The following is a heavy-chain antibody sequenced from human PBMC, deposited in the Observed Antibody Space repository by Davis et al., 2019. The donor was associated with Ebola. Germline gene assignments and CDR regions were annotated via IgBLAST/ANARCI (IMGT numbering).Heavy chain of an antibody. CDR3: ARANPLSGYSFDY. D-gene: IGHD2/OR15-2a*01. V-gene: IGHV3-23*01. CDR1: GFTFSSYA. CDR2: ISGSGGST. Sequence: GGSLRLSCATSGFTFSSYAMNWVRQAPGKGLEWVSAISGSGGSTYYADSVKGRFTISRDNAKNTLYLQMNSLRAEDTAVYYCARANPLSGYSFDYWGQGTLATVSS. J-gene: IGHJ4*02.